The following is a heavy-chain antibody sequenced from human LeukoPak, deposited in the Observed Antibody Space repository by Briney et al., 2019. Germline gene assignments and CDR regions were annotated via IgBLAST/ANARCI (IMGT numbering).Heavy chain of an antibody. D-gene: IGHD6-19*01. V-gene: IGHV3-23*01. CDR1: GFTFSSYA. CDR3: AKGEAGYTSAWVVY. CDR2: ISGSGGST. J-gene: IGHJ4*02. Sequence: GGSLRLSCAASGFTFSSYAMSWVRQAPGKGLEWVSVISGSGGSTYYADSVKGRFTISRDNSKNTLYLQMNSLSAEDTAAYYCAKGEAGYTSAWVVYWGQGTLVTVSS.